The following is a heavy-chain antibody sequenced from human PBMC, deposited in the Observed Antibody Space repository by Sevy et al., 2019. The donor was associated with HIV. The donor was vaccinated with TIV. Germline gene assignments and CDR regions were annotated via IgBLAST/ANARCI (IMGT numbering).Heavy chain of an antibody. CDR2: RYQDGSEK. CDR3: AREGSYGDYMLSYYYGMDV. V-gene: IGHV3-7*01. CDR1: GFSFRSYW. Sequence: GGSLRLSCAASGFSFRSYWMTWVRLAPGKGLEWVASRYQDGSEKDYMDSVKGRFTVSRDNAKNSLFLQMNSLTVEDTAVYYCAREGSYGDYMLSYYYGMDVWGQGTTVTVPS. J-gene: IGHJ6*02. D-gene: IGHD4-17*01.